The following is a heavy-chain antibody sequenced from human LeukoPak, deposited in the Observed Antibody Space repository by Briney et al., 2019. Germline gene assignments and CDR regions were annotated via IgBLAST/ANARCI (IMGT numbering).Heavy chain of an antibody. CDR2: IWYDGSNK. V-gene: IGHV3-33*01. Sequence: GGSLRLSCAASGFTFSSYGMHWVRQAPGKGLEWVAVIWYDGSNKCYADSVKGRFTISRDNSKNTLYLQMNSLRAEDTAVYYCARAFYSSGWYYYYGMDVWGQGTTVTVSS. D-gene: IGHD6-19*01. CDR1: GFTFSSYG. CDR3: ARAFYSSGWYYYYGMDV. J-gene: IGHJ6*02.